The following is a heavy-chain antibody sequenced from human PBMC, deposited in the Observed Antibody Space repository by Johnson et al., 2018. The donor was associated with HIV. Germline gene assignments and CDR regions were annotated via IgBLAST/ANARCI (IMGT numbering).Heavy chain of an antibody. Sequence: HVQLVESGGGVVQPGGSLRLSCAASGFTFTSFAMHWVRQAPGKGLEWVGFISYDGSNKYFTDSVRGRFTISRDNSRNTLFLQMNSLRAEDTGVYYCVRRFYDSSAFDIWGQGTLVTVSS. CDR1: GFTFTSFA. V-gene: IGHV3-30-3*01. J-gene: IGHJ3*02. CDR3: VRRFYDSSAFDI. CDR2: ISYDGSNK. D-gene: IGHD3-22*01.